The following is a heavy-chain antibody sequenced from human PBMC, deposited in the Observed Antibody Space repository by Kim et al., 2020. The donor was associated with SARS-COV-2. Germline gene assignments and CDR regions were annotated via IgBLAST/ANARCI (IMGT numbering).Heavy chain of an antibody. J-gene: IGHJ4*02. Sequence: AQKFQGRVTMTRDSSINTGYMELSRLRSDDTAVYYCARSMFGELFRLVDYWGQGTLVTVSS. D-gene: IGHD3-10*02. V-gene: IGHV1-2*02. CDR3: ARSMFGELFRLVDY.